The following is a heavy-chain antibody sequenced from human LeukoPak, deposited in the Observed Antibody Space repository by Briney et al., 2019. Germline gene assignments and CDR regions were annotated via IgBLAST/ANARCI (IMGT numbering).Heavy chain of an antibody. CDR3: AKHVTGNDAGDY. D-gene: IGHD1-1*01. CDR1: GFTFSSYG. J-gene: IGHJ4*02. Sequence: GGSLRLSCAASGFTFSSYGMHWVRQAPGKGLEWVAVISYDGSNKYYADSVKGRFTISRDNSKNTLYLQMNSLRAEDTAVYYCAKHVTGNDAGDYWGQGTLVTVSS. CDR2: ISYDGSNK. V-gene: IGHV3-30*18.